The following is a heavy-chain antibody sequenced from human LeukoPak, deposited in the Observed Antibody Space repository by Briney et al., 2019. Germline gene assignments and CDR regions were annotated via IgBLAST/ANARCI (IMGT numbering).Heavy chain of an antibody. J-gene: IGHJ4*02. Sequence: PGGSLGLSCAASGFTFSSYAMHWVRQAPGKGLEWVAVISYDGSNKYYADSVKGRFTISRDNSKNTLYLQMNSLRAEDTAVYYCARDFEDSRAIDYWGQGTLVTVSS. CDR1: GFTFSSYA. CDR2: ISYDGSNK. V-gene: IGHV3-30-3*01. D-gene: IGHD3-22*01. CDR3: ARDFEDSRAIDY.